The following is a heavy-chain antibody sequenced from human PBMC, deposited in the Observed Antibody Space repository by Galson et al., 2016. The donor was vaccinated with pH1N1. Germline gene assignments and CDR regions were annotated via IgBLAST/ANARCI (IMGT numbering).Heavy chain of an antibody. D-gene: IGHD1-14*01. CDR3: GRPARTGYFDY. V-gene: IGHV1-18*01. CDR2: ISTYNGNT. CDR1: GYTFTSYG. Sequence: SVKVSCKASGYTFTSYGIAWVRQAPGQGLEWMGWISTYNGNTNYAQKFQGRVSITRDTSTGTVYMELTSRRPDDTAIYYCGRPARTGYFDYWGQGTLVTVSS. J-gene: IGHJ4*02.